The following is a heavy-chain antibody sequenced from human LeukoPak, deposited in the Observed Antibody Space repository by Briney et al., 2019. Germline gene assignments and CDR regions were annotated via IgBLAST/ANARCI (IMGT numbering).Heavy chain of an antibody. D-gene: IGHD3-10*01. J-gene: IGHJ4*02. V-gene: IGHV1-24*01. CDR1: GYTLTELS. CDR3: ASTYYHGSGSYYATPLDY. Sequence: ASVKVSCKVSGYTLTELSMHWVRQAPGKGLEWMGGFDPEDGETIYAQKFQGRVTITADESTSTAYMELSSLRSEDTAVYYCASTYYHGSGSYYATPLDYWGQGTLVTVPS. CDR2: FDPEDGET.